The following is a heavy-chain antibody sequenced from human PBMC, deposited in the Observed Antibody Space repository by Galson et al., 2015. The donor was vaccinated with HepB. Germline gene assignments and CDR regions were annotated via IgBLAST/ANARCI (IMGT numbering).Heavy chain of an antibody. CDR3: ARDGGGLGPWKIYFDY. J-gene: IGHJ4*02. V-gene: IGHV3-30-3*01. Sequence: SLRLSCAASGLSFSFTNYAMHWVRQAPGKGLEWVALISYTGSDKFYVDSVKGRFTISRDNSKKILYLQMNNLRAEDTALYYCARDGGGLGPWKIYFDYWGQGALVPVSS. D-gene: IGHD3-16*01. CDR1: GLSFSFTNYA. CDR2: ISYTGSDK.